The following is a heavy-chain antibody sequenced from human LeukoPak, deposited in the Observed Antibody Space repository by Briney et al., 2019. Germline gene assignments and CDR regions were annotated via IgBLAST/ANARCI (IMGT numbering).Heavy chain of an antibody. D-gene: IGHD1-26*01. CDR2: IYTSGST. V-gene: IGHV4-4*07. Sequence: SETLSLTCTVSGGSISSYYWSWIRQPAGKGLEWIRRIYTSGSTNYNPSLKSRVTMSVDTSKNQFSLKLSSVTAADTAVYYCARGRAHSGSRPPYYYYYYMDVWGKGTTVTVSS. CDR3: ARGRAHSGSRPPYYYYYYMDV. CDR1: GGSISSYY. J-gene: IGHJ6*03.